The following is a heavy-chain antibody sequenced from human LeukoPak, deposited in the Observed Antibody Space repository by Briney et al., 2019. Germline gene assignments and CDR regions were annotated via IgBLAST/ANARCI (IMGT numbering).Heavy chain of an antibody. J-gene: IGHJ3*02. Sequence: GESLEISCKGSGYSFTSYWIGWVRQLPGKGLEWMGIIYPGDSDTRYSPSFQGQVTISADKSISTAYLQWSSLKASDTAMYYCASRYSSSLDAFDIWGQGTMVTVSS. CDR2: IYPGDSDT. CDR1: GYSFTSYW. CDR3: ASRYSSSLDAFDI. D-gene: IGHD6-13*01. V-gene: IGHV5-51*01.